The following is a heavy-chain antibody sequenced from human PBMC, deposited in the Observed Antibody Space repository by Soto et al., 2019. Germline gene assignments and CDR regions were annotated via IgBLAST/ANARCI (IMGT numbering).Heavy chain of an antibody. J-gene: IGHJ4*02. CDR2: IYYSGTN. V-gene: IGHV4-39*01. CDR1: GESISSSIDV. D-gene: IGHD5-18*01. CDR3: ARQLMWIRNVNNDY. Sequence: EPLSVTCTDFGESISSSIDVWGWIRQPPGEGLEWIGSIYYSGTNYYNPSLKSRVTISVDTSKNHFSLELNSVTAADTAVYYCARQLMWIRNVNNDYWGQGTLVTVSS.